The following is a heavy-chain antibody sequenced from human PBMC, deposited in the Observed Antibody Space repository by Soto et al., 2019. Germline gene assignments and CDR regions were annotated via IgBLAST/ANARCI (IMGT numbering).Heavy chain of an antibody. V-gene: IGHV3-23*01. CDR3: ARRV. CDR1: GFTFTHYP. J-gene: IGHJ4*02. CDR2: ISAGGDRT. Sequence: EVQVSESGGGLVQPGGSLRLSCATSGFTFTHYPMNWVRQAPGKGLEWVSGISAGGDRTYYADSVKGRFTIFRDSSKNSVSLQMNGLRVEDTAVYCCARRVWGQGTLVTVSP.